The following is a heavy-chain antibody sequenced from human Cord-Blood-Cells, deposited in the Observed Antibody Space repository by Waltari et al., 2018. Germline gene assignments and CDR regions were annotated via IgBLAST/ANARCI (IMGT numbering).Heavy chain of an antibody. V-gene: IGHV1-69*06. CDR3: ASLGIYCSGGSCYSY. D-gene: IGHD2-15*01. CDR2: IIPIFGTA. CDR1: GGPFSSSP. Sequence: QVQLVQSGAEGKKPGSSVKVSCKASGGPFSSSPISWLRQDPGQGLEWMGGIIPIFGTANYAQKFQGRVTITADKSTSTAYMELSSLRSEDTAVYYCASLGIYCSGGSCYSYWGQGTLVTVSS. J-gene: IGHJ4*02.